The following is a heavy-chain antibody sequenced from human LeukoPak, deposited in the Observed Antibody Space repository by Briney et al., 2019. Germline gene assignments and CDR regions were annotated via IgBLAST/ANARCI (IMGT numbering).Heavy chain of an antibody. CDR2: INHSGCT. J-gene: IGHJ3*02. D-gene: IGHD5-18*01. V-gene: IGHV4-34*01. Sequence: SETLSLTCAVYDGYFSGYYWTWIRQPPGKGVEWIGEINHSGCTNNNPSLKSRVTMSLDTSKNQFSLKLTSVTAADSAVYYCARGRGYNAFDIWGQGTMVTVSS. CDR3: ARGRGYNAFDI. CDR1: DGYFSGYY.